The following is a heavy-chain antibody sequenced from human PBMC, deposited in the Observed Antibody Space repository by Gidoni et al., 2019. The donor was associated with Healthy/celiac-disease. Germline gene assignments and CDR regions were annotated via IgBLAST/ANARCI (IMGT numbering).Heavy chain of an antibody. Sequence: EVQLLESGGGLVQPGGALSLSCAASGFTFSTYVMSLGRQAPGKGLEWVSAISSSGASTYYADSVTGRFTISRDNSKNTLYLQMNSLRAEDTAVYYCAKHQASAFDPWGQGTLVTVSS. CDR3: AKHQASAFDP. J-gene: IGHJ5*02. CDR2: ISSSGAST. V-gene: IGHV3-23*01. CDR1: GFTFSTYV.